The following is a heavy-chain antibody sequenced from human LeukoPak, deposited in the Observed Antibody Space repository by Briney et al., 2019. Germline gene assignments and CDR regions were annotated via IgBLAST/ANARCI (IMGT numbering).Heavy chain of an antibody. V-gene: IGHV4-30-4*01. Sequence: SETLSLTCTVSGGSISSGDYYWSWIRQPPGKGLEWIGYIYYSGSTYYNPSLKSRVTISVDTSKNQFSLKLSSVTAADTAVYYRARGVPYYYDSSGYPPWAFDIWGQGTMVTVSS. CDR2: IYYSGST. CDR1: GGSISSGDYY. D-gene: IGHD3-22*01. CDR3: ARGVPYYYDSSGYPPWAFDI. J-gene: IGHJ3*02.